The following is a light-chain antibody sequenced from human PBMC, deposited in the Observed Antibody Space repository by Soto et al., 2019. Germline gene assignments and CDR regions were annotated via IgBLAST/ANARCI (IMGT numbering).Light chain of an antibody. V-gene: IGLV2-11*01. CDR1: SSDVGVYNY. J-gene: IGLJ2*01. CDR2: DVG. Sequence: QSALTQPHSVSGSPGQSVAISCTGTSSDVGVYNYVSWYQQHPGKDPKLIIYDVGKRPSGVPDRFSGSKSVTTASLIISGLLAEDEAHYYCTSDTTNKTPLFGGGTKLTVL. CDR3: TSDTTNKTPL.